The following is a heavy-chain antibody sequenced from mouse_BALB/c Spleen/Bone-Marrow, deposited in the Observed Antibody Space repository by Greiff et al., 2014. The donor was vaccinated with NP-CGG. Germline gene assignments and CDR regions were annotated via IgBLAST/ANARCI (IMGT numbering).Heavy chain of an antibody. V-gene: IGHV1-26*01. Sequence: EVQLQQSGPELVKPGASVKISCKASGYSFTGYYMHWVKQSHVKSLEWIGRINPYNGATSYNQNFKDKASLTTDKSSSTAYMEVHSLTSEDSAVYYCAREGGLVPDYFDYWGQGTTLTVSS. CDR2: INPYNGAT. J-gene: IGHJ2*01. CDR1: GYSFTGYY. D-gene: IGHD6-2*01. CDR3: AREGGLVPDYFDY.